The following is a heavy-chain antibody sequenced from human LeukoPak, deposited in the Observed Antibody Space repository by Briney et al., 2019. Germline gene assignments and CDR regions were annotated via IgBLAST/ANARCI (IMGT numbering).Heavy chain of an antibody. V-gene: IGHV3-30*18. D-gene: IGHD3-22*01. Sequence: PGGSLRLSCATSGFTFSSYGMRWVRQVPGKGLEWVTVISHDAKSTYHVDSVKGRFTISRDNSKNTLYLQMNSLRAEDTAVYYCAKDGGNYYDTAGNHLMRSYMDVWGKGTTVTVSS. CDR1: GFTFSSYG. CDR3: AKDGGNYYDTAGNHLMRSYMDV. J-gene: IGHJ6*04. CDR2: ISHDAKST.